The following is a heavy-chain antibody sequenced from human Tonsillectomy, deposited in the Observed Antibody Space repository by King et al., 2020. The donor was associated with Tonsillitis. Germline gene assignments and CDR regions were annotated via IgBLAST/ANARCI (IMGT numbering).Heavy chain of an antibody. V-gene: IGHV1-69*01. CDR2: IIPIFGTA. CDR1: GGTFSSYG. D-gene: IGHD5-18*01. J-gene: IGHJ6*02. Sequence: VQLVQSGAEVKKPGSSVKVSCKASGGTFSSYGITWVRQAPGQGLEWMGGIIPIFGTANYAQKFQGRVTITADESTSTAYMELSSLRSEDTAVHYCAGERVDSAMGNYYYYGMDVWGQGTTVTVSS. CDR3: AGERVDSAMGNYYYYGMDV.